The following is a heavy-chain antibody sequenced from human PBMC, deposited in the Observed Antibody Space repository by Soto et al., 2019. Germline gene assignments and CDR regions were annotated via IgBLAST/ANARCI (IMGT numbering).Heavy chain of an antibody. Sequence: VQLVQSGAEVKMPGASVKVSCKASGYTFTSSVISWLRQAPGQGLEWMGWISTYNGNTNYAQKFQGRLTMTTDTSTTTAYMELRSLRSDDTAVYSCARVQEVEPPANNFFDSWGQGTLVTVSS. CDR1: GYTFTSSV. V-gene: IGHV1-18*01. J-gene: IGHJ5*01. D-gene: IGHD2-2*01. CDR3: ARVQEVEPPANNFFDS. CDR2: ISTYNGNT.